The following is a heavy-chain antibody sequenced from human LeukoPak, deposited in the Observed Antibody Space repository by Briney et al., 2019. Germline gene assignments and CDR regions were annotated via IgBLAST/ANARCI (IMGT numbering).Heavy chain of an antibody. CDR2: INHSGST. J-gene: IGHJ3*02. Sequence: SETLSLTCAVYGGSFSGYYWSWIRQPPGKGLEWIGEINHSGSTDYNPSLKSRVTLSLHTSKNQFSLRLSSVTAADTAIYFCAKLLTTVVTPAGSSRGGFDIWGQGTMVTVSS. CDR3: AKLLTTVVTPAGSSRGGFDI. V-gene: IGHV4-34*01. D-gene: IGHD4-23*01. CDR1: GGSFSGYY.